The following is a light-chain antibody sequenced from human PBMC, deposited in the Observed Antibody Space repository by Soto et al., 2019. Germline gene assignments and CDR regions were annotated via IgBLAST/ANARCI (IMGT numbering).Light chain of an antibody. Sequence: DIQMTQSPSSLSASLGDRVAITCVASQSISSYLNWYQQKPGKAPKLLIYAASSLQSGVPSRFSGSGSGTDFTLTISSLQPEDFATYYCQQSYSTLGITFGQGTRLE. CDR2: AAS. CDR1: QSISSY. CDR3: QQSYSTLGIT. V-gene: IGKV1-39*01. J-gene: IGKJ5*01.